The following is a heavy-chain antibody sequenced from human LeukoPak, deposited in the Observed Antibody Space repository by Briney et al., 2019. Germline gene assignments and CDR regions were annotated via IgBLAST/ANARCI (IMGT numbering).Heavy chain of an antibody. CDR2: IYYSGST. Sequence: TPSETLSLTCTVSGGSISSYYWSWIRQPPGKGLEWIGYIYYSGSTNYNPSLKSRVTISVDTSKNQFSLKLSSVTAADTAVYYCARRPLSGTIDYWGQGTLVTVSS. J-gene: IGHJ4*02. D-gene: IGHD5-12*01. V-gene: IGHV4-59*08. CDR3: ARRPLSGTIDY. CDR1: GGSISSYY.